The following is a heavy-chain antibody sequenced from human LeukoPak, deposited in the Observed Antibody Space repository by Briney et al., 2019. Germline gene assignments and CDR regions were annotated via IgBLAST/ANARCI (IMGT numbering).Heavy chain of an antibody. V-gene: IGHV3-30*03. CDR1: GFTFSRYG. CDR3: ARVGSFRLDNTNWFDP. CDR2: VSFEGSNK. J-gene: IGHJ5*02. D-gene: IGHD2-2*03. Sequence: GRSLRLSCAASGFTFSRYGMHWVRQAPGKGLEWVAVVSFEGSNKYYADSVKGRFTISRDNSKNTLSLQMNSLRAEDTAVYYCARVGSFRLDNTNWFDPWGQGTLVTVSS.